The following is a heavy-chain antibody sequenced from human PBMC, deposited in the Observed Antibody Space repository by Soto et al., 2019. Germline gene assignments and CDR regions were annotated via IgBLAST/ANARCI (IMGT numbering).Heavy chain of an antibody. Sequence: SETLSLTCTVSGGSISSYYWSWIRQPPGKGLEWIGYIYYSGSTNYNPSLKSRVTISVDTSKNQFSLKLSSVTAADTAVYYCARDITMVRGVIWWFDPWGQGTLVTVSS. J-gene: IGHJ5*02. CDR3: ARDITMVRGVIWWFDP. CDR1: GGSISSYY. D-gene: IGHD3-10*01. V-gene: IGHV4-59*01. CDR2: IYYSGST.